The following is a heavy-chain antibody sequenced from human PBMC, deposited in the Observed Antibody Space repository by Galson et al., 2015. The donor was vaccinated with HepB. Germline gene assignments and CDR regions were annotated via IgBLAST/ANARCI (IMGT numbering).Heavy chain of an antibody. D-gene: IGHD4-17*01. J-gene: IGHJ5*02. CDR2: INTNTGNP. CDR1: GYTFSTYS. CDR3: ARDITVTTYRNWFDP. Sequence: SVKVSCXXSGYTFSTYSITWVRQAPGQGLEWMGWINTNTGNPTYAQGFTGRFVFSLDTSVSTAYLQISSLKAEDTAVYYCARDITVTTYRNWFDPWGQGSLVTVSS. V-gene: IGHV7-4-1*02.